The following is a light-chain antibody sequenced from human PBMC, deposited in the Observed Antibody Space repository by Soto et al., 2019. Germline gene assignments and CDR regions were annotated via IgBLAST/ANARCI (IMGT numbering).Light chain of an antibody. CDR2: EVS. CDR3: SSYTSSSTLV. CDR1: SSDVGGYNY. Sequence: QSALTQPASMSGSPGQSITISCTGTSSDVGGYNYVSWYQQHPGKAPKLMIYEVSNRPSGVSNRFSGSKSGNTASLTISGLQAEDEADYYCSSYTSSSTLVFGTGTKPTVL. J-gene: IGLJ1*01. V-gene: IGLV2-14*01.